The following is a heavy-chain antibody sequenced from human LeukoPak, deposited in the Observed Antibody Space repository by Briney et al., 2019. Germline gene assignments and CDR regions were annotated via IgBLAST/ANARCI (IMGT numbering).Heavy chain of an antibody. J-gene: IGHJ4*02. CDR3: AYEIVVVPAAISV. D-gene: IGHD2-2*01. Sequence: GASVKVSCKASGGTFSSYAISWVRQAPGPGLEWMGGIIPIFGTANYAQKFQGRVTITADESTSTAYMELSSLRSEDTAVYYCAYEIVVVPAAISVWGQGTLVTVSS. CDR2: IIPIFGTA. CDR1: GGTFSSYA. V-gene: IGHV1-69*13.